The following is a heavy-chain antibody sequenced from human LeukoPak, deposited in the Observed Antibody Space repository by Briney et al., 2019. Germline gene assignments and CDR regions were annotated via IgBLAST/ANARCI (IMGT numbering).Heavy chain of an antibody. CDR1: GGSFSGYY. Sequence: SETLSLTCAVYGGSFSGYYWSWIRQPPGKWLEWIGENNHSGSTNYNPSLKSRVTISVVTSKNQFSLKLSSVTAADTAVYYCARDQIYYYYGMDVGGQGTTVTVSS. V-gene: IGHV4-34*01. CDR3: ARDQIYYYYGMDV. J-gene: IGHJ6*02. CDR2: NNHSGST.